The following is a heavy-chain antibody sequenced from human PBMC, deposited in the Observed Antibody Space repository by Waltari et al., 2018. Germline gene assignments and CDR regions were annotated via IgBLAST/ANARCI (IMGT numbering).Heavy chain of an antibody. Sequence: EVQLVESGGGLIQPGGSLRLSCAASGFTVSNNFMMWVRQAPGKGLEGVSLIYSGGSTYYADSVKGRFTISRDYSENTLYLQMNSLRGEDTAVYYCARDRHCSSSGCSGLWGQGTLVTVSS. D-gene: IGHD2-2*01. J-gene: IGHJ4*02. CDR2: IYSGGST. CDR3: ARDRHCSSSGCSGL. V-gene: IGHV3-53*01. CDR1: GFTVSNNF.